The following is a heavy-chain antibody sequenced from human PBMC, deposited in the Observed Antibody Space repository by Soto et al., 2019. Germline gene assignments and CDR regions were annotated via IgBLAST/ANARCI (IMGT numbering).Heavy chain of an antibody. V-gene: IGHV1-46*01. CDR3: ARDPSYYGSGSYSRLYYYYGMDV. CDR2: FNPSGSST. Sequence: ASVKVSCKASGYTFTSYYMHWVRQAPGQGLEWMGIFNPSGSSTSYAQKFQGRVTMTRDTSTSTVYMELSSLRSEDTAVYYCARDPSYYGSGSYSRLYYYYGMDVWGQGTTVTVSS. D-gene: IGHD3-10*01. CDR1: GYTFTSYY. J-gene: IGHJ6*02.